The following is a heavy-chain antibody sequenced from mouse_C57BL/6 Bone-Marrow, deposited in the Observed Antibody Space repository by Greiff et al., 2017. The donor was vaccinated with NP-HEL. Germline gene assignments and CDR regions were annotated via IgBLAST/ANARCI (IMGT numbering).Heavy chain of an antibody. CDR1: GYTFTSYW. J-gene: IGHJ1*03. Sequence: VQLQQPGAELVRPGTSVKLSCKASGYTFTSYWMHWVKQRPGQGLEWIGVIDPSDSYTNYNQHFKGKATLTVDTSSSTAYMQLSSLTAEAAAVYYCARGYGSSYGLWWFDVWGTGTTVTVSA. CDR3: ARGYGSSYGLWWFDV. D-gene: IGHD1-1*01. V-gene: IGHV1-59*01. CDR2: IDPSDSYT.